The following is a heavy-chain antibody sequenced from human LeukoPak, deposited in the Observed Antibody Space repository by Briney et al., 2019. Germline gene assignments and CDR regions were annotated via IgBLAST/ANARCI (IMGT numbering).Heavy chain of an antibody. CDR3: ARGVVAAAGRTFDF. Sequence: SETLSLTCTVSGDSFSYFYWSWIRQPPGKGLEWIGYIYNSGSTSYNPSLRSRVTISLDASKNQFSLKLSSVTAADTAIYYCARGVVAAAGRTFDFWGQGTLVTVSS. CDR1: GDSFSYFY. V-gene: IGHV4-59*01. J-gene: IGHJ4*02. CDR2: IYNSGST. D-gene: IGHD6-13*01.